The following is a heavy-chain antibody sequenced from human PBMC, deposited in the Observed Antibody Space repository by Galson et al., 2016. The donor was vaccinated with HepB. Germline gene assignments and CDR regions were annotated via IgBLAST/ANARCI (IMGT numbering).Heavy chain of an antibody. CDR2: IYYSGSP. D-gene: IGHD6-13*01. V-gene: IGHV4-59*01. Sequence: APGKGLEWLGYIYYSGSPNYNPSLKSRVTISMDTPKNQFSLKLTSVTAADTAVYYCARASRGATAGTITYWGQGTLVTVSS. J-gene: IGHJ4*02. CDR3: ARASRGATAGTITY.